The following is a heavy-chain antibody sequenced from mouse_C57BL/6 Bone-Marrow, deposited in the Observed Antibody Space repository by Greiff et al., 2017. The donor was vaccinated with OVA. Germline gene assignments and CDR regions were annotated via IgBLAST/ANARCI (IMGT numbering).Heavy chain of an antibody. D-gene: IGHD1-1*01. CDR3: ARKGYGSSRYFDV. Sequence: VQLQQSGPVLVKPGASVKMSCKASGYTFTDYYMNWVKQSHGKSLEWIGVINPYNGGTSYNQKFKGKATLTVDKSSSTAYMELNSLTSEDSAVYYCARKGYGSSRYFDVWGTGTTVTVSS. CDR1: GYTFTDYY. V-gene: IGHV1-19*01. J-gene: IGHJ1*03. CDR2: INPYNGGT.